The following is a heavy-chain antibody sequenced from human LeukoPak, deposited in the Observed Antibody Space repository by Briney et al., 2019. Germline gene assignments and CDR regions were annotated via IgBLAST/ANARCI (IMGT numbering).Heavy chain of an antibody. CDR2: INPSAGST. Sequence: ASVKVSCTASGYTFITNDYIYWVRQAPGQGLEWMGIINPSAGSTSYAQKCQGRVTMTRDTSTNTVYIELSSLRSDDTAVYYCARGPYRSSSYYYDYWGQGTPVTVSS. D-gene: IGHD6-6*01. CDR1: GYTFITNDY. CDR3: ARGPYRSSSYYYDY. V-gene: IGHV1-46*01. J-gene: IGHJ4*02.